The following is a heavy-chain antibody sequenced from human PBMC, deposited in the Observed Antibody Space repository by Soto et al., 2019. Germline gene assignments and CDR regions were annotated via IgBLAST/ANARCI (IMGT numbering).Heavy chain of an antibody. CDR1: GFTLNDHY. CDR3: TTDRSGYPHPFAFDY. D-gene: IGHD3-22*01. Sequence: GGSLRLSCAASGFTLNDHYVDWVRQAPGKGLEWVGRTRNKANSYTTEYAASVKGRFTISRDDSKNTLYLQMNSLKTEDTAVYYCTTDRSGYPHPFAFDYWGQGTLVTVSS. CDR2: TRNKANSYTT. V-gene: IGHV3-72*01. J-gene: IGHJ4*02.